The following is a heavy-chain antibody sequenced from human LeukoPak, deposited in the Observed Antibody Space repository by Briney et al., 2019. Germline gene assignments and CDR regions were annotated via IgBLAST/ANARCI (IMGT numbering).Heavy chain of an antibody. CDR1: GGSISSYY. D-gene: IGHD6-19*01. V-gene: IGHV4-59*08. J-gene: IGHJ4*02. CDR2: IYYSGST. CDR3: ARRGSGWSLPFDY. Sequence: SETLSLTCTVSGGSISSYYWSWIRQPAGKGLEGIGYIYYSGSTNYNPSPKSRVTISVDTSKNQFSLKLSSVTAADTAVYYCARRGSGWSLPFDYWGQGTLVTVSS.